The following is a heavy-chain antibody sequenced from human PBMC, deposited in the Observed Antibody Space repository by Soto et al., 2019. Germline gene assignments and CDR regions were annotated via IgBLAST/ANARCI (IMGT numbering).Heavy chain of an antibody. V-gene: IGHV4-59*01. CDR3: ARLNFDRAYAGGAYYCGMDV. D-gene: IGHD3-9*01. Sequence: SETASLTCTVSGGSISSYYWSWIRQPPGKGLEWIGYIYYSGSTNYNPSLKSRVTISVDTSRNQFSLKLSSVTAADTAVYYCARLNFDRAYAGGAYYCGMDVWGQGTTVTVSS. CDR2: IYYSGST. J-gene: IGHJ6*02. CDR1: GGSISSYY.